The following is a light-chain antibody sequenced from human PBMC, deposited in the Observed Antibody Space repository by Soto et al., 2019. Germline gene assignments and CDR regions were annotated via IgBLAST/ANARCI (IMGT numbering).Light chain of an antibody. CDR3: ISYTSSSTWV. V-gene: IGLV2-14*01. CDR1: SSDVGGYNH. Sequence: QSALTQPASVSGSPGQSITISCTGTSSDVGGYNHVSWYQQHPGTAPKLMIYEVSNRPSGVSDRFSGSRSGNTASLTISGLQAEDESDYYCISYTSSSTWVFGGGTKVTVL. CDR2: EVS. J-gene: IGLJ3*02.